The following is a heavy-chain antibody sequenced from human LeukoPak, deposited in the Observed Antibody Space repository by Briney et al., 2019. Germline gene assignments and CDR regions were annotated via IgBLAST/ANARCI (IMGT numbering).Heavy chain of an antibody. J-gene: IGHJ3*02. CDR2: IKQDGGEK. D-gene: IGHD6-13*01. V-gene: IGHV3-7*01. CDR1: GFTFSSYW. CDR3: ARDGPYSSSWYRGTRGAFDI. Sequence: GGSLRLSCAASGFTFSSYWMSWVRQAPGKGLEWVANIKQDGGEKYYVDSVKGRFTISRDNAKNSLYLQMNSLRAEDTAVYYCARDGPYSSSWYRGTRGAFDIWGQGTMVTVSS.